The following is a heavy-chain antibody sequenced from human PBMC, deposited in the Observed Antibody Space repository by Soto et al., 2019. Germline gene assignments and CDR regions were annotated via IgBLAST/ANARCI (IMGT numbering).Heavy chain of an antibody. CDR1: GATFSSYA. CDR2: IVHTVDTS. V-gene: IGHV1-69*14. Sequence: QVQLVQSGAEVRQPASSVKVSCKTSGATFSSYAITWVRQAPGQGLEWMGGIVHTVDTSTYAQKFQGRVTSTAYKFTNTVYMGLSTLRSDDTAVYYCVSVVAIPGYPDNWGQGTLVTVSS. D-gene: IGHD5-12*01. CDR3: VSVVAIPGYPDN. J-gene: IGHJ4*02.